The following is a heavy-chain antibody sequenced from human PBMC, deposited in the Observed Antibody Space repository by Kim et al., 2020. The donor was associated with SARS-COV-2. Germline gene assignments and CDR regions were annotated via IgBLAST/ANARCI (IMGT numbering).Heavy chain of an antibody. Sequence: YAQKFQGRVTMTEDTSTATAYMELSSLRSEDTAVYYCATGYSSGWTDFDYWGQGTLVTVSS. J-gene: IGHJ4*02. V-gene: IGHV1-24*01. D-gene: IGHD6-19*01. CDR3: ATGYSSGWTDFDY.